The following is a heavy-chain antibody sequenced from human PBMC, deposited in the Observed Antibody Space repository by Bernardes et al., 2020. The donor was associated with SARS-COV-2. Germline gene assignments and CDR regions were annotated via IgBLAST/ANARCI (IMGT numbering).Heavy chain of an antibody. D-gene: IGHD1-26*01. V-gene: IGHV4-34*01. CDR2: INYSGST. CDR1: GGSLSGYY. J-gene: IGHJ2*01. CDR3: VRAVWDIWYFDL. Sequence: PEPLSLTCAVSGGSLSGYYWNWIRQPPGKGLEWVGEINYSGSTNYNPSLKSRVTISVDTSKNQFSLKLTSVTAADTAVYYCVRAVWDIWYFDLWGRGTLVTVSS.